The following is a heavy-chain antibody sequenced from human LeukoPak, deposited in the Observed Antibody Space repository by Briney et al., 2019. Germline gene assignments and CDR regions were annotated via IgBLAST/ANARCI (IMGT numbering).Heavy chain of an antibody. CDR3: AKDHGSSGWCPWFDP. CDR2: ISGSGGST. D-gene: IGHD6-19*01. CDR1: GFTFSSYA. J-gene: IGHJ5*02. Sequence: GGSLRLSCAASGFTFSSYAMSWVRQAPGKGLEWVSAISGSGGSTYYADSVKGRFTISRDNSKNTLYLQMNSLRAEDTAVYYCAKDHGSSGWCPWFDPWGQGTLVTVSS. V-gene: IGHV3-23*01.